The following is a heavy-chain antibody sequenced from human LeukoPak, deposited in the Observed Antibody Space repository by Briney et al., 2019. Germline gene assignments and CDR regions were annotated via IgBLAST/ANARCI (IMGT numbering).Heavy chain of an antibody. V-gene: IGHV1-8*01. D-gene: IGHD2/OR15-2a*01. CDR3: ARAGFGIADY. CDR1: GYTFTSYE. Sequence: ASVKVSCKASGYTFTSYEINWVRQATGQGLEWMGWMNPNNGDTAFAQKFQGRITMTRSTSISTAYMELRSLRSDDTAVYYCARAGFGIADYWGQGTLVTVSS. J-gene: IGHJ4*02. CDR2: MNPNNGDT.